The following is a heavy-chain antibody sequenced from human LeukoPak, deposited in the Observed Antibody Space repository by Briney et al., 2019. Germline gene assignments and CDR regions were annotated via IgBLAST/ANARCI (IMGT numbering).Heavy chain of an antibody. Sequence: AETLSLTCTVSGGSIGTDYWSWIRQPAGKGLEWIGRIYTTGSTNYNPSLMSRITMSVDTSKNQFSLKLSSVTAADTAVSYCARHCRYGGLDYWGHGALVTVSS. CDR1: GGSIGTDY. CDR2: IYTTGST. CDR3: ARHCRYGGLDY. D-gene: IGHD2-15*01. J-gene: IGHJ4*01. V-gene: IGHV4-4*07.